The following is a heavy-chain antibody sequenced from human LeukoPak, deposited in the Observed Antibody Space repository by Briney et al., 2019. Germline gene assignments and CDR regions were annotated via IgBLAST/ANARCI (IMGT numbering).Heavy chain of an antibody. Sequence: SVKVSCKASGGTFSSYAISWVRQAPGQGLEWMGGIIPIFGTASYAQKFQGRVTITTDESTSTAYMELSGLRSEDTAVYYCASADIVVVPAASGYYMDVWGKGTTVTVSS. J-gene: IGHJ6*03. CDR3: ASADIVVVPAASGYYMDV. CDR2: IIPIFGTA. D-gene: IGHD2-2*01. CDR1: GGTFSSYA. V-gene: IGHV1-69*05.